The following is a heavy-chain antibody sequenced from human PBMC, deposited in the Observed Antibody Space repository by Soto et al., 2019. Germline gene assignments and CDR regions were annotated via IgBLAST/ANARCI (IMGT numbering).Heavy chain of an antibody. CDR1: GFTFSSYW. CDR2: IKQDGSEK. CDR3: ARVTGYCSGGSCYMYYMDV. J-gene: IGHJ6*03. Sequence: GGSLRLSCAASGFTFSSYWMSWVRQAPGKGLDWVANIKQDGSEKYYVDSVKGRFTISRDNARNSLYLQMNSLRAEDTAVYYCARVTGYCSGGSCYMYYMDVWGKGITVTVSS. V-gene: IGHV3-7*01. D-gene: IGHD2-15*01.